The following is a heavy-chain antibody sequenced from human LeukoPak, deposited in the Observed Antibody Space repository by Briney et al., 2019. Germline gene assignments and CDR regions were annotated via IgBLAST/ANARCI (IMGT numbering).Heavy chain of an antibody. J-gene: IGHJ4*02. D-gene: IGHD3-3*01. V-gene: IGHV4-30-2*01. CDR2: IYHSGST. CDR1: GGSISSGGYS. Sequence: SETLSLTCAVSGGSISSGGYSWSWIRQPPGKGLEWIGYIYHSGSTYYNPSLKSRVTISVDRSKNQFSLKLSSVTAADTAVYYCARGGYYTEPFDYWGQGTLVTVSS. CDR3: ARGGYYTEPFDY.